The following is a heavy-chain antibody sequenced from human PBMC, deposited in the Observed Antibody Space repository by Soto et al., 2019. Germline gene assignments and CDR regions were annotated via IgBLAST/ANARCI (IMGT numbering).Heavy chain of an antibody. J-gene: IGHJ4*02. CDR1: GGTFSSYA. CDR3: ARGGVDGYRYYFDY. Sequence: SVKVSCKASGGTFSSYAISWVRQAPGQGLEWMGGIIPIFGTANYAQKFQGRVTITADESTSTAYMELSSLRSEDTAVYYCARGGVDGYRYYFDYWGQGTLVTVSS. V-gene: IGHV1-69*13. D-gene: IGHD5-12*01. CDR2: IIPIFGTA.